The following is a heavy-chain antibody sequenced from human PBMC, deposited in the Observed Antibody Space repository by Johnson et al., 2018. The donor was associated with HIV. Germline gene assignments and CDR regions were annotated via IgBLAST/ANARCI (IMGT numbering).Heavy chain of an antibody. Sequence: QVQLVESGGGLVNPGGSLRLSCAASGFTFSDYYMSWIRQAPGKGLEWVSYITSSGNTVYYADSVKGRFTISRDNAKNSLYLQMNILTAEDTAVYYCARAPEVRGIDAFDIWGQGTKVTVS. V-gene: IGHV3-11*04. D-gene: IGHD3-10*01. CDR2: ITSSGNTV. J-gene: IGHJ3*02. CDR1: GFTFSDYY. CDR3: ARAPEVRGIDAFDI.